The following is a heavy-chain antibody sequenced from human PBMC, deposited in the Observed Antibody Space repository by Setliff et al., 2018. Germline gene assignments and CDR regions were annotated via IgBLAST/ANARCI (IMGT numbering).Heavy chain of an antibody. V-gene: IGHV3-23*01. CDR2: ITHSGWDT. Sequence: PRLSCAASGFTVSSNYMSWVRQAPGKGLEWVSAITHSGWDTYHADSVKGRFTISRANSQNTLFLQMNSLRVEDTAVYFCVKGSSDSRPYYFDYWGQGMLVTVSS. D-gene: IGHD2-2*01. J-gene: IGHJ4*02. CDR1: GFTVSSNY. CDR3: VKGSSDSRPYYFDY.